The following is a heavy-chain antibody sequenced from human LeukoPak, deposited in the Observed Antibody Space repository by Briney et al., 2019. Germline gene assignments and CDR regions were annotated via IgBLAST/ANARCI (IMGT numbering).Heavy chain of an antibody. CDR3: ARDFWDYGGDY. CDR2: ISSRGDTI. J-gene: IGHJ4*02. CDR1: GFTFTDYF. V-gene: IGHV3-11*01. Sequence: GGSLRLSCVASGFTFTDYFMSWIRQAPGKGLGWVSYISSRGDTIFYADSVKGRFTISRDNAKNSLYLQMNSLRAEDTAVYYCARDFWDYGGDYWGQGTTVTVSS. D-gene: IGHD4-23*01.